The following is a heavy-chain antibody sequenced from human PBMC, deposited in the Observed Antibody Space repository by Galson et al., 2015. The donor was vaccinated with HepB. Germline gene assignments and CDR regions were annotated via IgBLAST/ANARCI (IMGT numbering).Heavy chain of an antibody. J-gene: IGHJ4*02. V-gene: IGHV3-30-3*01. Sequence: SLRLSCAASGFTFSSYAMHWVRQAPGKGLEWVAVISYDGSNKYYADSVKGRFTISRDNSKNTLYLQMNSLRAEDTAVYYCARDRTLPFHYDFWSGSTPPDYWGQGTLVTVSS. CDR3: ARDRTLPFHYDFWSGSTPPDY. CDR1: GFTFSSYA. CDR2: ISYDGSNK. D-gene: IGHD3-3*01.